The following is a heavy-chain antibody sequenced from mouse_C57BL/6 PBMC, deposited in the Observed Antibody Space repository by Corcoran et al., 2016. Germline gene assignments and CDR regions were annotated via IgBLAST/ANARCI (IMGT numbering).Heavy chain of an antibody. CDR3: ARHEPSYYAMAY. Sequence: EVQLQQSGPELVKPGASVKISCKASGYTFTDYYMNWVKQSHGKSLEWIGDINPNNGGTSYNQKFKGKATLTVDKSSSTAYMELRSLTSEDSAVYYCARHEPSYYAMAYWGQGTSVTVSS. J-gene: IGHJ4*01. CDR2: INPNNGGT. V-gene: IGHV1-26*01. CDR1: GYTFTDYY.